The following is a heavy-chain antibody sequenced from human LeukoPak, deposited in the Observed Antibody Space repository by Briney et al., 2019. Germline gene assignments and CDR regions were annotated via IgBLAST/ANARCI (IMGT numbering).Heavy chain of an antibody. V-gene: IGHV4-38-2*02. CDR2: IYHSGST. CDR1: GGSISSYY. CDR3: ARELVVVPAAIYYFDY. Sequence: TSETLSLTCTVSGGSISSYYWGWIRQPPGKGLEWIGSIYHSGSTYYNPSLKSRVTISVDTSKNQFSLKLSSVTAADTAVYYCARELVVVPAAIYYFDYWGQGTLVTVSS. D-gene: IGHD2-2*01. J-gene: IGHJ4*02.